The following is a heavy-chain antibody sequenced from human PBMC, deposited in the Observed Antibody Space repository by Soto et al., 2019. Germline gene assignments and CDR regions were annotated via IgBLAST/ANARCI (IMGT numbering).Heavy chain of an antibody. J-gene: IGHJ4*02. CDR1: GYTFTSYA. CDR3: ARSIVVVTALDY. V-gene: IGHV1-3*05. Sequence: QVQLVQSGAEEKKPGASVKVSCKASGYTFTSYAMHWVRQAPGQRLEWMGWINAGNGNTKYSKKFQGRVTITRDTSASTAYMELSSLRSEDRAVNYCARSIVVVTALDYWVQGTLVTVSS. CDR2: INAGNGNT. D-gene: IGHD2-21*02.